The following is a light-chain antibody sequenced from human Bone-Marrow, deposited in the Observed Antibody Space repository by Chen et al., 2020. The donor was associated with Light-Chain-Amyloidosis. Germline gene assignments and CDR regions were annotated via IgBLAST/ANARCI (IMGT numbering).Light chain of an antibody. CDR2: EFT. V-gene: IGLV2-14*01. Sequence: QSALTQPASVSGSPGQSITISCTGTSSDVGGDNHVSWYQQHPDKAPKLMIYEFTNRPSWVPDRFSGSKSDNTASLTISGLQTEDEADYFCSSDTITNTLVFGSGTRVTVL. CDR3: SSDTITNTLV. J-gene: IGLJ1*01. CDR1: SSDVGGDNH.